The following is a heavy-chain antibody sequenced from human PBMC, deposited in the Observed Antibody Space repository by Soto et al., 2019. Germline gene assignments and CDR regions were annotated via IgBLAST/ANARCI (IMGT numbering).Heavy chain of an antibody. V-gene: IGHV5-51*01. Sequence: PGESLKISCKGSGYSFTSYWIGWVRQMPGKGLEWMGIIYPGDSDTRYSPSFQGQVTISADKSISTAYLQWSSLKASDTAMYYCARQYCSSTSCYYGFWSGGDAFDIWGQGTMVTVSS. CDR3: ARQYCSSTSCYYGFWSGGDAFDI. CDR1: GYSFTSYW. J-gene: IGHJ3*02. CDR2: IYPGDSDT. D-gene: IGHD2-2*01.